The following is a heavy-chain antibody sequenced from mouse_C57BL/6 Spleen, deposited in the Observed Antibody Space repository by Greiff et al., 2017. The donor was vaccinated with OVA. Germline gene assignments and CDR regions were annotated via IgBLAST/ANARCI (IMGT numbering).Heavy chain of an antibody. V-gene: IGHV1-39*01. D-gene: IGHD2-5*01. J-gene: IGHJ2*01. CDR1: GYSFTDYN. CDR2: INPNYGTT. Sequence: VQLKQSGPELVKPGASVKISCKASGYSFTDYNMNWVKQSNGKSLEWIGVINPNYGTTSYNQKFKGKATLTVDQSSSTAYMQLNSLTSEDSAVYYCARRDYSNYVGYFDYWGQGTTLTVSS. CDR3: ARRDYSNYVGYFDY.